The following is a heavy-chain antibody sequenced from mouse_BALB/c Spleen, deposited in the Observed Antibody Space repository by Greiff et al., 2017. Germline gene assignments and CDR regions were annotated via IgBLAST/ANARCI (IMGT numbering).Heavy chain of an antibody. CDR3: ARNDHGGFAY. Sequence: QVQLKESGAELVRPGTSVKISCKASGYTFTNYWLGWVKQRPGHGLEWIGDIYPGGGYTNYNEKFKGKATLTADTSSSTAYMQLSSLTSEDSAVYFCARNDHGGFAYWGQGTLVTVSA. V-gene: IGHV1-63*02. J-gene: IGHJ3*01. D-gene: IGHD2-12*01. CDR1: GYTFTNYW. CDR2: IYPGGGYT.